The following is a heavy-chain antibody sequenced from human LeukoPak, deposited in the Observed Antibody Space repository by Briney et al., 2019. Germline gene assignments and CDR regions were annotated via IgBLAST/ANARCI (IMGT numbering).Heavy chain of an antibody. J-gene: IGHJ3*02. CDR3: ARDLSDYYGSGSYRPIDAFDI. Sequence: SETLSLTCTVSGGSISSSSAYWAWIRQAPGKGLEWIGTIYYSGATYYNPSLESRVTISVETSKNQFSLKLSPVTAADTAVYYCARDLSDYYGSGSYRPIDAFDIWGQGTMVTVSS. CDR2: IYYSGAT. CDR1: GGSISSSSAY. D-gene: IGHD3-10*01. V-gene: IGHV4-39*02.